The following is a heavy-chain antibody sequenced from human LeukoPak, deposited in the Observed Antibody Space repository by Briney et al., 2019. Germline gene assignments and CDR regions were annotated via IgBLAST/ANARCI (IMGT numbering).Heavy chain of an antibody. CDR2: MNSDVSSR. J-gene: IGHJ4*02. CDR3: AREYRSGDFDY. V-gene: IGHV3-74*01. Sequence: GGSLRLSCAASGFTFSSYWMHWVRQAPGKGLVWVSVSRMNSDVSSRSYADSVKGRFTISRDNAKNTLYLQMNSLRAEDTAVCYCAREYRSGDFDYWGQGTLVTVSS. CDR1: GFTFSSYW. D-gene: IGHD3-10*01.